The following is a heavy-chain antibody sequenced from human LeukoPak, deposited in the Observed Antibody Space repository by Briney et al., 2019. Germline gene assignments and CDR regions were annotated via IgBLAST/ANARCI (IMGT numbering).Heavy chain of an antibody. V-gene: IGHV3-21*01. Sequence: PGGSLRLSCAASGFTFSSYSMNWVRQAPGKGLEWVSSISSSSSYIYYADSVKGRFTISRDNAKNSLYLQMNSLRAEDTAVYYCAALRREKYGMDVWGQGTTVTVSS. D-gene: IGHD1-26*01. CDR1: GFTFSSYS. CDR2: ISSSSSYI. CDR3: AALRREKYGMDV. J-gene: IGHJ6*02.